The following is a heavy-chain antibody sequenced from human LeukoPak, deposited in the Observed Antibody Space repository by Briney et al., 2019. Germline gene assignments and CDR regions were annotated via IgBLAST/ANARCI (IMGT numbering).Heavy chain of an antibody. V-gene: IGHV3-30*18. Sequence: GGSLRLSCAASGFTFSSYGMHWVRQAPGKGLEWVAVISYDGSNKYYADSVKGRFTISGDNSKNTLYLQMNSLRAEDTAVYYCAKDSGGWPVGYWGQGTLVTVSS. CDR2: ISYDGSNK. J-gene: IGHJ4*02. D-gene: IGHD6-19*01. CDR3: AKDSGGWPVGY. CDR1: GFTFSSYG.